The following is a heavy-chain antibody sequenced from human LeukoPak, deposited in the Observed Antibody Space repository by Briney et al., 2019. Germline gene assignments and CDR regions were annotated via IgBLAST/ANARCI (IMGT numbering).Heavy chain of an antibody. D-gene: IGHD3-10*01. V-gene: IGHV3-30*04. Sequence: GGSLRLSCAASGFTFSSYAMHWVRQAPGKGLEWVAVISYDGSNKYYADSVKGRFTISRDNSKNTLYLQMNSLRAEDTAVYYCARGSPRGSYDAFDIWGQGTMVTVSS. CDR3: ARGSPRGSYDAFDI. J-gene: IGHJ3*02. CDR2: ISYDGSNK. CDR1: GFTFSSYA.